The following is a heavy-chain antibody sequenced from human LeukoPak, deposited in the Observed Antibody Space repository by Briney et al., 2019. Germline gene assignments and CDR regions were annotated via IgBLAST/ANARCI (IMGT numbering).Heavy chain of an antibody. CDR3: ARDGYSSSWFDY. J-gene: IGHJ4*02. Sequence: PGGSLRLSCAASGFTVSSNYMSWVRQAPGKGLEWVSVIYSGGSTYYADSVKGRFTISRDNAKNSLYLQMNSLRAEDTAVYYCARDGYSSSWFDYWGQGTLVTVSS. D-gene: IGHD6-13*01. CDR2: IYSGGST. V-gene: IGHV3-53*01. CDR1: GFTVSSNY.